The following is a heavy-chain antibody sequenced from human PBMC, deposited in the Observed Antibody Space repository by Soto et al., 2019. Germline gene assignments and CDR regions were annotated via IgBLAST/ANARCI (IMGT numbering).Heavy chain of an antibody. J-gene: IGHJ4*02. Sequence: PGESLKISCEGSGYTFSSYSIGWVRQMPGKGLEWMGIIYPDDSDTRYSPSFRGQVTISVDKSIRRAYLQWSSRKSSDPAMYFCARIGSRYNPCDYWGRRTLVTVSS. CDR1: GYTFSSYS. CDR3: ARIGSRYNPCDY. V-gene: IGHV5-51*01. CDR2: IYPDDSDT. D-gene: IGHD1-1*01.